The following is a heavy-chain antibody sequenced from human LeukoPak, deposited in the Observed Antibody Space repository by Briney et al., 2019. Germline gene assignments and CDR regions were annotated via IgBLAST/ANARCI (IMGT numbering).Heavy chain of an antibody. CDR3: ARDPQPTLSYGY. Sequence: SXXVSCKASGGTFISYAISWVRQAPGQGLEWMGRIIPIFGTANYAQKFQGRVTITTDESTSTAYMELSSLRSEDTAVYYCARDPQPTLSYGYWGQGTLVTVSS. J-gene: IGHJ4*02. CDR2: IIPIFGTA. D-gene: IGHD4-17*01. V-gene: IGHV1-69*05. CDR1: GGTFISYA.